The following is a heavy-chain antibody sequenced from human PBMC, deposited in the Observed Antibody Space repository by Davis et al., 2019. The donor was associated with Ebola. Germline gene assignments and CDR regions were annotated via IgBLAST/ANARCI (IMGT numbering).Heavy chain of an antibody. D-gene: IGHD1-1*01. CDR3: AKHRHWNEWFDP. V-gene: IGHV4-39*01. CDR1: GDSISTINSY. Sequence: PSETLSLTCTVSGDSISTINSYWGWIRQPPGKGLEWIGSIYYSGSGSTYYNPSLKSRVTISVDTSKNQFSLKLSSVTAADTAVYYCAKHRHWNEWFDPWGQGTLVTVSS. CDR2: IYYSGSGST. J-gene: IGHJ5*02.